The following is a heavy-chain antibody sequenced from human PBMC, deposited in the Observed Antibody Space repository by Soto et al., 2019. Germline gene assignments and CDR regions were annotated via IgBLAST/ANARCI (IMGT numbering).Heavy chain of an antibody. CDR3: AASGYGRGYFDY. Sequence: GGSLRLSCAASGFTFSDYYMNWIRQAPGKGLEWVSYISNSGRTIYYADSVKGRFTISRDNAKNSLYLQMNSLRAEDTAVYYCAASGYGRGYFDYWGQGTLVTVSS. CDR1: GFTFSDYY. D-gene: IGHD5-12*01. J-gene: IGHJ4*02. V-gene: IGHV3-11*01. CDR2: ISNSGRTI.